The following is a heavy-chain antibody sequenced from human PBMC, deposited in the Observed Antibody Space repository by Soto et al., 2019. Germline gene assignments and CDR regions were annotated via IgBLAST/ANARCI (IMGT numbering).Heavy chain of an antibody. J-gene: IGHJ4*02. D-gene: IGHD5-12*01. CDR1: GGSLSGYY. V-gene: IGHV4-34*01. CDR3: ARGQEGVVATH. Sequence: QVQLQQWGAGLLKPSETLSLNCAVNGGSLSGYYWSWIRQPPGKGLEWIGEIKDGGRTNYSPSIKSRATISSDTSNNQFPLRLYSVTAADTGVYYCARGQEGVVATHWDQGTLVTVSS. CDR2: IKDGGRT.